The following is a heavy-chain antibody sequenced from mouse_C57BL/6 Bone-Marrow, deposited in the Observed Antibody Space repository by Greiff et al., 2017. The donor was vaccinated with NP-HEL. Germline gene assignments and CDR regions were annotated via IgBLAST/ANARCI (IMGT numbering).Heavy chain of an antibody. V-gene: IGHV14-3*01. D-gene: IGHD1-1*01. J-gene: IGHJ4*01. CDR1: GFNIKNTY. Sequence: VQLQQSVAELVRPGASVKLSCTASGFNIKNTYMHWVKQRPEQGLEWIGRIDPANGNTKYAPKFQGKATITADTSSNTAYLKLSSLTSEDTAIYYCASRIYYYGSSYAMDYWGQGTSVTVSS. CDR3: ASRIYYYGSSYAMDY. CDR2: IDPANGNT.